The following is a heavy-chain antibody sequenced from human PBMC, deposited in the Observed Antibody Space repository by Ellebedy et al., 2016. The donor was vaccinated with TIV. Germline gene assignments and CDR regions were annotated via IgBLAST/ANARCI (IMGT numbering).Heavy chain of an antibody. Sequence: SSVKVSCXASGYTSTFHGINWVRQAPGQGLAWLGWISGFSTNTVYAQKLQGRVTMTTDTSTGTAYMELRSLRSDATVVYYCARDLTGNIDWSWNDAFDIWGQGTMVTVSS. CDR2: ISGFSTNT. CDR3: ARDLTGNIDWSWNDAFDI. J-gene: IGHJ3*02. CDR1: GYTSTFHG. V-gene: IGHV1-18*01. D-gene: IGHD3-9*01.